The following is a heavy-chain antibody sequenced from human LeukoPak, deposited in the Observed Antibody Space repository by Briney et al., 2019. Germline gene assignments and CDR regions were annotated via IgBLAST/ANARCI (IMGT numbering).Heavy chain of an antibody. CDR1: GFTFSSYS. Sequence: GGSLRPSCAASGFTFSSYSMNWVRQAPGKGREWVSSISSSSNYIYYADSVKGRFTISRDNARNSLYLQMNSLRAEDTAAYYCARDMTTATTCYLQHWGQGTLVTVSS. D-gene: IGHD4-17*01. CDR2: ISSSSNYI. CDR3: ARDMTTATTCYLQH. J-gene: IGHJ1*01. V-gene: IGHV3-21*01.